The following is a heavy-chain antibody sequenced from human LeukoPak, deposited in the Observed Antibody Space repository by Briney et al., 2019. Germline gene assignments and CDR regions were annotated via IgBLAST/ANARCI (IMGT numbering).Heavy chain of an antibody. Sequence: PAGSLRLSCAASGFTFSNNAMHWVRQAPGKGLEWVADISHDGITKYYARSVRRRFTISTDNSKNTLYMRMNSLRDEETAVYYCAREPVPGVANNFDYWGQGALVTVSS. J-gene: IGHJ4*02. V-gene: IGHV3-30*04. CDR1: GFTFSNNA. CDR2: ISHDGITK. CDR3: AREPVPGVANNFDY. D-gene: IGHD3-3*01.